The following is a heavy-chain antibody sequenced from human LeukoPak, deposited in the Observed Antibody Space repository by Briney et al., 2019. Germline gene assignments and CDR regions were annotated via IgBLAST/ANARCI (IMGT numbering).Heavy chain of an antibody. CDR1: GFSFSSYA. J-gene: IGHJ4*02. D-gene: IGHD3-10*01. CDR2: ITGSGGTT. V-gene: IGHV3-23*01. Sequence: GGSLRPSCEVSGFSFSSYAMGWVRQAPGKGLEWVSLITGSGGTTYYADSVKGRFTISRDNSKDTLYLQMNSLRAEDTAVYYCAKEMVRGVILDWGQGTLVTVSS. CDR3: AKEMVRGVILD.